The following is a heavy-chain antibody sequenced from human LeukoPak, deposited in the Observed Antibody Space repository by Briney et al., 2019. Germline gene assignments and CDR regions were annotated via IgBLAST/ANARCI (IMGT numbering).Heavy chain of an antibody. CDR2: ISWNSGSI. CDR3: AKDIHYRLDAFDI. CDR1: GFTFDDYA. Sequence: GGSLRLSCAASGFTFDDYAMHWVRQAPGKGLEWVSGISWNSGSIGYADSVKGRFTISRDNAKNSLYLQMNSLRAEDTALYYCAKDIHYRLDAFDIWGQGTMVTVSS. J-gene: IGHJ3*02. D-gene: IGHD3-10*01. V-gene: IGHV3-9*01.